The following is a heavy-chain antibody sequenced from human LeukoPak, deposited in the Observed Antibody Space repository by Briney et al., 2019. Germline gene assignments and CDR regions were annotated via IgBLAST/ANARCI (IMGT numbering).Heavy chain of an antibody. V-gene: IGHV3-53*01. Sequence: PGGSLRLSCAASGFTVSSNYMSWVRQAPGKGLEWVSVIYSGGSTYYADFVKGRFTISRDNSKNTLYLQMNSLRAEDTAVYYCAREEYSSSWQYWGQGTLVTVSS. CDR2: IYSGGST. J-gene: IGHJ4*02. CDR1: GFTVSSNY. D-gene: IGHD6-13*01. CDR3: AREEYSSSWQY.